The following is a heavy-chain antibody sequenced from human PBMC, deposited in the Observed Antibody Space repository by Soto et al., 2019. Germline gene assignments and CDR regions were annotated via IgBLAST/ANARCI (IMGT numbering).Heavy chain of an antibody. CDR3: GRDSKWDDTSVGMDV. D-gene: IGHD3-22*01. CDR1: GYSFTRYS. CDR2: TNAGNGNT. J-gene: IGHJ6*02. V-gene: IGHV1-3*01. Sequence: ASVKVSCKASGYSFTRYSIHWVRQAPGQSLEWMGWTNAGNGNTKYSQKFQGRVTVTRDTSASTAYMELSSLRSEDTSVYYCGRDSKWDDTSVGMDVWGQGTKVTVSS.